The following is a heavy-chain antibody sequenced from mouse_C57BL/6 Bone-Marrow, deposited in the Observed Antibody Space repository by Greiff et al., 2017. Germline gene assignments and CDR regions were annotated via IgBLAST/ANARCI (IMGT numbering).Heavy chain of an antibody. CDR1: GFNIKDDY. CDR2: IDPENGDT. CDR3: TTFPRYFDY. J-gene: IGHJ2*01. Sequence: VQLQQSGAELVRPGASVKLSCTASGFNIKDDYMHWVKQRPEQGLEWIGWIDPENGDTEYASKFQGKATITADTSSNTAYLQLSSLTSEDTAVYYCTTFPRYFDYWGQGTTLTVSS. V-gene: IGHV14-4*01.